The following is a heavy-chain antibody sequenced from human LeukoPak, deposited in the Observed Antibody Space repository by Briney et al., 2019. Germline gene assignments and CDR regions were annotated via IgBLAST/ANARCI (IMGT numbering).Heavy chain of an antibody. CDR3: TRRFDY. Sequence: PGGSLRLSCAASGFTFDDYAMHWVRQAPGKGLEWVSGLNWNSGGIVYADSVKGRFTISKDNAKNSLYLQMNSLRTEDTAVYYCTRRFDYWGQGTLVTVSS. CDR2: LNWNSGGI. V-gene: IGHV3-9*01. J-gene: IGHJ4*02. CDR1: GFTFDDYA.